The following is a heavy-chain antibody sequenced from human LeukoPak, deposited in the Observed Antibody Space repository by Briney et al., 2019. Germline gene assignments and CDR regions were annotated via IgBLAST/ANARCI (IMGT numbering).Heavy chain of an antibody. V-gene: IGHV3-23*01. D-gene: IGHD6-19*01. CDR2: ISGSGGST. CDR1: GFTFSSYA. Sequence: GGSLRLSCAASGFTFSSYATSWVRQAPGKGLEWVSAISGSGGSTYYADSVKGRFTISRDNSKNTLYLQMNSLRAEDTAVYYCAKDKQWLVPHTYYFDYWGQGTLVTVSS. J-gene: IGHJ4*02. CDR3: AKDKQWLVPHTYYFDY.